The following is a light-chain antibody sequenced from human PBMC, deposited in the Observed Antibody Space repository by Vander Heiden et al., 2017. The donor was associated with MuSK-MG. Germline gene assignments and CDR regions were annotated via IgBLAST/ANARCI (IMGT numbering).Light chain of an antibody. CDR2: AAS. CDR1: QSISTF. V-gene: IGKV1-39*01. CDR3: QQSDSTSFT. J-gene: IGKJ4*01. Sequence: DIQMTQSPSSLSASVGDRVTITCRASQSISTFLNWYQQTPGKAPNLLIYAASSLLSGVPSRFSGSGSGTDFTLTISRLQPEDFSTYFCQQSDSTSFTFGGGTKVEIK.